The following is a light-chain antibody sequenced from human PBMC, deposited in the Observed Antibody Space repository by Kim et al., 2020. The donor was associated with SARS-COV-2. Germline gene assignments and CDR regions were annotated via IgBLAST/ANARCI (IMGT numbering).Light chain of an antibody. CDR1: KVGDKY. CDR2: QDS. Sequence: VAQGQKASITCSGEKVGDKYACWYQQKPGQSPVLVIYQDSKRPSGIPERFSGSNSGNTATLTISGTQAMDEADYYCQAWDSSTYVFGTGTKVTVL. J-gene: IGLJ1*01. CDR3: QAWDSSTYV. V-gene: IGLV3-1*01.